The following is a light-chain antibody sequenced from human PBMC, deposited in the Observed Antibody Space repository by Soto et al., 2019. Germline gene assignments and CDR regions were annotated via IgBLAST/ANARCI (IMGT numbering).Light chain of an antibody. V-gene: IGKV1-17*02. CDR3: LQRADFPFT. Sequence: DIQMTQSPSSLSASVGDRVTITCRSSQDIRNDLDWYQQKPGKAPKRLIYASSGLQSGAPARFSGSGSGTEFTLTISYLYPEGFATYYCLQRADFPFTFGPGTIVDVK. CDR1: QDIRND. J-gene: IGKJ3*01. CDR2: ASS.